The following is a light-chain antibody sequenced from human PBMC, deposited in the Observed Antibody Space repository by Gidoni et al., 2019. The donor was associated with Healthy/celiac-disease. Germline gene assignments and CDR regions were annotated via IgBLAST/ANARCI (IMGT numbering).Light chain of an antibody. CDR2: DAS. Sequence: EIVLPQSPATLSLSPGERATLSCRASQRVSSYLAWYQQKPGQAPRLLIYDASNRATGIPARFSGSGSGTDFTLTISSLEPEDFAVYYCQRALTFGGGTKVEIK. J-gene: IGKJ4*01. CDR3: QRALT. V-gene: IGKV3-11*01. CDR1: QRVSSY.